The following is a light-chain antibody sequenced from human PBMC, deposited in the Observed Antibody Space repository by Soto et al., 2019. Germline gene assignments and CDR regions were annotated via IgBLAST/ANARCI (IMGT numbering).Light chain of an antibody. CDR3: QQYGSAPRT. CDR2: GAS. Sequence: EIVSAPSSGPLSFSPGERAPLSWRASQSVSSSFLAWYQQKPGQAPRLLIYGASGRATGIPDRFSGSGSGTDFTLTISSLEPEDFAVYYCQQYGSAPRTFGQGTKVDIK. J-gene: IGKJ1*01. CDR1: QSVSSSF. V-gene: IGKV3-20*01.